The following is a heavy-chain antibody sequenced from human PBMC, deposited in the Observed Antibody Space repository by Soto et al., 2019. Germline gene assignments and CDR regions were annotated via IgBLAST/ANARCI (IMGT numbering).Heavy chain of an antibody. V-gene: IGHV3-53*01. J-gene: IGHJ4*02. D-gene: IGHD3-22*01. Sequence: EVQLVESGGGLIQPGGSLRLSCAASGFTVSSNYMSWVRQAPGKGLEWVSVIYSGGSTYYADSVKGRFTISRDNSKNTLYLQMNSLRAEDTAVYYCARGKGDSSGYFDYWGQGTLATVSS. CDR2: IYSGGST. CDR1: GFTVSSNY. CDR3: ARGKGDSSGYFDY.